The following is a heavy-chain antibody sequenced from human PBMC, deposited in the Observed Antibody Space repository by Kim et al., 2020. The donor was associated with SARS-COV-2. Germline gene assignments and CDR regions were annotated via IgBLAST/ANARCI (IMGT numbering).Heavy chain of an antibody. D-gene: IGHD3-22*01. CDR3: ARAYYYDSSGYLGFYYGMDV. CDR2: IYYSGST. V-gene: IGHV4-31*03. J-gene: IGHJ6*02. CDR1: GGSISSGGYY. Sequence: SETLSLTCTVSGGSISSGGYYWSWIRQHPGKGLEWIGYIYYSGSTYYNPSLKSRVTISVDTSKNQFSLKLSSVTAAATAEYYCARAYYYDSSGYLGFYYGMDVWGQGTTVTVSS.